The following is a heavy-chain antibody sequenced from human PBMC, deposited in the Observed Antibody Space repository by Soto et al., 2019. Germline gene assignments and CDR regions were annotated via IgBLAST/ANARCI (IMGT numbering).Heavy chain of an antibody. CDR1: GFTLSSYW. D-gene: IGHD6-19*01. CDR3: ARDQTVPGPSTLES. J-gene: IGHJ5*02. CDR2: ISSDGTDV. V-gene: IGHV3-74*01. Sequence: EVQLVESGGGLVQPGGSLRLSCAASGFTLSSYWMHWVRQAPGRELMWVSRISSDGTDVLHADSVKGRFTISRDNARNTVYLQMNRLRAEDKAVYFCARDQTVPGPSTLESWGQGTLVAVSS.